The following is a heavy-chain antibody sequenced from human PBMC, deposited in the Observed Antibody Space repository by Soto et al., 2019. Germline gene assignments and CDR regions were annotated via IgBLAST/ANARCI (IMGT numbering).Heavy chain of an antibody. D-gene: IGHD3-22*01. J-gene: IGHJ5*02. CDR3: AGGGEEPYYYDSSGYYYVREYNWFDP. Sequence: QVQLVQSGAEVKKPGASVKVSCKASGYAFTSYGISWVRQAPGQGLEWMGWISVYNGNTNYAQKLQGRVTLTTDTSTSTAYMDLRSLRADDTAVYYCAGGGEEPYYYDSSGYYYVREYNWFDPWGQGTLVTVSS. CDR2: ISVYNGNT. V-gene: IGHV1-18*04. CDR1: GYAFTSYG.